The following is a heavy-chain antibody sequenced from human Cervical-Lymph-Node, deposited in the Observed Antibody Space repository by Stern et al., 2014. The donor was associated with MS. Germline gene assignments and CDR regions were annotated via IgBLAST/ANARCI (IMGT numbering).Heavy chain of an antibody. V-gene: IGHV4-61*08. CDR2: VYSNGKT. CDR3: ARVGSSGWIGWIDP. D-gene: IGHD6-25*01. CDR1: GDIVNSGAYY. J-gene: IGHJ5*02. Sequence: QVQLQESGPGLLKPSETLSLTCAVSGDIVNSGAYYWSWIRQPQGKGLEWIGYVYSNGKTNYNPSLKSRVTMSIDTPKNQISLRMISATAADTAVYYCARVGSSGWIGWIDPWGQGTLVTVSS.